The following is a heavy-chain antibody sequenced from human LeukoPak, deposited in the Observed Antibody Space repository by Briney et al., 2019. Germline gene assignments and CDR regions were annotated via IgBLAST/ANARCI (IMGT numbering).Heavy chain of an antibody. CDR3: ARGAMVDY. D-gene: IGHD5-18*01. J-gene: IGHJ4*02. Sequence: SETLSLTCAVYGGSFSGYYWSWIRQPPGKGLEWIGEINHSGSTNYNPSLKSRVTISVDTSKNQFSLKLSSVTAADTAVYYCARGAMVDYWGQGTLVTVSS. CDR2: INHSGST. CDR1: GGSFSGYY. V-gene: IGHV4-34*01.